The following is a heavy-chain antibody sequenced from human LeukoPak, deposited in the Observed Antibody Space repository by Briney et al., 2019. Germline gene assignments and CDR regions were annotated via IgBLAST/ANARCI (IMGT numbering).Heavy chain of an antibody. J-gene: IGHJ6*03. CDR1: GFTFNSYG. V-gene: IGHV3-23*01. CDR2: ISDIGGGT. D-gene: IGHD1-14*01. CDR3: ARTRYYYYYYMDV. Sequence: GGSLRLSCAASGFTFNSYGMSWVRQAPGKGLEWVSAISDIGGGTYYADSVKGRFTISRDSSKNTLYLQMNSLRAEDTAVYYCARTRYYYYYYMDVWGKGTTVTVSS.